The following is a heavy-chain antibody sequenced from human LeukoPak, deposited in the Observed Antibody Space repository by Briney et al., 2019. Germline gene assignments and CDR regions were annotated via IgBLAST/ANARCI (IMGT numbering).Heavy chain of an antibody. D-gene: IGHD2-2*01. CDR1: GFTFSSYA. CDR2: ISYDGSNK. Sequence: GRSLRLSCAASGFTFSSYAMHWVRQAPGKGLEWVAVISYDGSNKYYADSVKGRFTISRDNSKNTLYLQMNSLRAEDTAVYYCARTGAYQLLSLDYWGQGTLVTVSS. J-gene: IGHJ4*02. V-gene: IGHV3-30-3*01. CDR3: ARTGAYQLLSLDY.